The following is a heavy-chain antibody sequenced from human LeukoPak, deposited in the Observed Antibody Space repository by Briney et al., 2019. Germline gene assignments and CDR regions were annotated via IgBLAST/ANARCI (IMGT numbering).Heavy chain of an antibody. CDR1: GFSFSNYG. CDR3: AKEGIAVAGMDDYYFDY. Sequence: GGSLRLSCAASGFSFSNYGMHWVRQAPGKGLDWVAVISYDGTNKYYADPVKGRFTISRDNSKNTLYLQMNSLRAEDTAVYYCAKEGIAVAGMDDYYFDYWGQGTLVTVSS. CDR2: ISYDGTNK. J-gene: IGHJ4*02. D-gene: IGHD6-19*01. V-gene: IGHV3-30*18.